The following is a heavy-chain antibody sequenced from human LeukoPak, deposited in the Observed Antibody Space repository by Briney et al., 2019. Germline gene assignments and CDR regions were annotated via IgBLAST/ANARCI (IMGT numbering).Heavy chain of an antibody. CDR1: GYTFTGYY. V-gene: IGHV1-2*02. Sequence: ASVKVSCKTSGYTFTGYYMHWVRQAPGQGLEWMGWINPKSGGTNYAQKFQGRVTMTRDTSISTSYTELSRLRSDDTAMYYCARGYYGSGSPDNWGQGTLVTVSS. CDR3: ARGYYGSGSPDN. CDR2: INPKSGGT. J-gene: IGHJ4*02. D-gene: IGHD3-10*01.